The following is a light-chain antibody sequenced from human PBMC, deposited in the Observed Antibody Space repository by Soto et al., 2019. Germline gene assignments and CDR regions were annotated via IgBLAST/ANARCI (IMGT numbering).Light chain of an antibody. CDR3: QQYGSSPRT. J-gene: IGKJ4*01. CDR2: DAS. Sequence: EIVLTQSPGTLSLSPGERATLSCRASQSVSNNYLAWYQQKPGQAPRLLIHDASSRATGIPDRFSGSGSGTDFTLTISRLEPEDFAVYYCQQYGSSPRTFGGGTKVDIK. V-gene: IGKV3-20*01. CDR1: QSVSNNY.